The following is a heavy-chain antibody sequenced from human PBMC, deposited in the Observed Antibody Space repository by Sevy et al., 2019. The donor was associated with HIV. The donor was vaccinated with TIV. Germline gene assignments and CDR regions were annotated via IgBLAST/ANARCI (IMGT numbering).Heavy chain of an antibody. Sequence: GGSLRLSCAASGFTFSNAWMSWVLQAPGKGLEWVGRIKSKTDGGTTDYAAPVKGRFTISRDDSKNTLYLQMNSLKTEDTAVYYCTTAVRDYDFWSGYSLGAFDIWGQGTMVTVSS. CDR2: IKSKTDGGTT. CDR3: TTAVRDYDFWSGYSLGAFDI. D-gene: IGHD3-3*01. J-gene: IGHJ3*02. V-gene: IGHV3-15*01. CDR1: GFTFSNAW.